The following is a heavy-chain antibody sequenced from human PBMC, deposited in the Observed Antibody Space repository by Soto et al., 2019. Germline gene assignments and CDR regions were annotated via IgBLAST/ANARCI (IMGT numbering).Heavy chain of an antibody. V-gene: IGHV4-39*01. CDR1: GGSISSRSYY. CDR2: IYYSGST. CDR3: ARHRITMVRGVITLRAGFDP. Sequence: SETLSLTCTVSGGSISSRSYYWSWIRQPPGKGLEWIGSIYYSGSTYYTPSLKSRVTISVDTSKNQFSLKLSSVTAADTAVYYCARHRITMVRGVITLRAGFDPWGQGTLVTVSS. J-gene: IGHJ5*02. D-gene: IGHD3-10*01.